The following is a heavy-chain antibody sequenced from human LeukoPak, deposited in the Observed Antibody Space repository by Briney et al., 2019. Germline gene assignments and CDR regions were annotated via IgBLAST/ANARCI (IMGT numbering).Heavy chain of an antibody. CDR1: GFRFKNYA. CDR2: ISASGGGT. Sequence: GGSLRLSCAASGFRFKNYAMTWVRQPPGKGLEWVSTISASGGGTYYADSVKGRFTISRDNSKDTLSLQMNTLRAEDTALYYCAKDVRRAEYCSSTTCYTSYFDQWGQGTLVTVSS. V-gene: IGHV3-23*01. CDR3: AKDVRRAEYCSSTTCYTSYFDQ. J-gene: IGHJ4*02. D-gene: IGHD2-2*02.